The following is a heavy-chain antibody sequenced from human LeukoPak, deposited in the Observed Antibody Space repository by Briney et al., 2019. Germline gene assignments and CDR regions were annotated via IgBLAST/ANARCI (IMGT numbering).Heavy chain of an antibody. D-gene: IGHD6-13*01. Sequence: PWGSLRLSCAASGFTFSSYWMSWVRQAPGKGLEWVANIKQDGSEKNCVDSVKGRFTISRDNAKNSLYLQVNSLRAEDTAVYYCARPFSTSSSWMFDYWGQGSLVTVPS. CDR2: IKQDGSEK. CDR1: GFTFSSYW. J-gene: IGHJ4*02. V-gene: IGHV3-7*01. CDR3: ARPFSTSSSWMFDY.